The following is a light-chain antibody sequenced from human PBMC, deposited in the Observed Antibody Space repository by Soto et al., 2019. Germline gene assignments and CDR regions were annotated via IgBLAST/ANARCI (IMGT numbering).Light chain of an antibody. CDR1: QSISSY. CDR3: QQYSSFSRT. J-gene: IGKJ1*01. CDR2: SAS. V-gene: IGKV1-39*01. Sequence: DIQMTQSPSSLSASVGDRVTITCRASQSISSYLNWYQQKPGKAPKLLIYSASRLQNGVPSRFSGSGSGTDFALTITSLQTDDFATFYCQQYSSFSRTFGQGTKVDIK.